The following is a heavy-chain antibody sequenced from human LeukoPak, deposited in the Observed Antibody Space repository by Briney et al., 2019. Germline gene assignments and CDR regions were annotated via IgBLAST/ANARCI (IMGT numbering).Heavy chain of an antibody. CDR2: ISSSGTTI. D-gene: IGHD4/OR15-4a*01. CDR1: GFTFSSYS. Sequence: GGSLRLSCAASGFTFSSYSMNWVRQAPGKGLEWVSYISSSGTTIYYADSVKGRFTISRDNAKNSLSLQMNSLRAEDTAVYYCATKDDYGAFDIWGQGTVVTVSS. V-gene: IGHV3-48*04. J-gene: IGHJ3*02. CDR3: ATKDDYGAFDI.